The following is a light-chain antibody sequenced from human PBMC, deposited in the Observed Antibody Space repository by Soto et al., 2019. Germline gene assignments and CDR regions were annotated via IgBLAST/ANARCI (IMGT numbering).Light chain of an antibody. CDR3: SSYAGSNNFV. CDR2: EVT. CDR1: SSDVGGYNY. J-gene: IGLJ1*01. Sequence: QSVLTQPPSASGSPGQSVAISCTGTSSDVGGYNYVSWYQQHPAKPPKLMIYEVTKRPSGVPDRFSGSKSGNTASLTVSGLQPEDEADYYCSSYAGSNNFVFGTGTKLTVL. V-gene: IGLV2-8*01.